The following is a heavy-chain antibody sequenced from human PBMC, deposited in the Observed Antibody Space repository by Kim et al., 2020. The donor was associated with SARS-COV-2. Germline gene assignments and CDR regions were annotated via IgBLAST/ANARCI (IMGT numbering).Heavy chain of an antibody. V-gene: IGHV4-34*01. CDR1: GGSFSGYY. CDR2: INHSGST. CDR3: ARGKNLWLQFWRFDY. Sequence: SETLSLTCAVYGGSFSGYYWSWIRQPPGKGLEWIGEINHSGSTNYNPSLKSRVTISVDTSKNQFSLKLSSVTAADTAVYYCARGKNLWLQFWRFDYWGQG. J-gene: IGHJ4*02. D-gene: IGHD5-12*01.